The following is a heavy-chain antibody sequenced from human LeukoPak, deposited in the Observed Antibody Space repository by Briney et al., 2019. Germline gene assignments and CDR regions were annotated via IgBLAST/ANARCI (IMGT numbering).Heavy chain of an antibody. D-gene: IGHD2-2*02. J-gene: IGHJ4*02. V-gene: IGHV4-39*07. CDR3: AREYCSSTSCYTDY. CDR1: GGSISSSSYY. Sequence: SETLSLTCTVPGGSISSSSYYWGWIRQPPGKGLEWIGSIYYSGSTYYNPSLKSRVTISVDTSKNQFSLKLSSVTAADTAVYYCAREYCSSTSCYTDYWGQGTLVTVSS. CDR2: IYYSGST.